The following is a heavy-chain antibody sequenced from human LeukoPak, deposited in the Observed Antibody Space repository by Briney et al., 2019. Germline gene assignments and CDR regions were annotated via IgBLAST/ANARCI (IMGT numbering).Heavy chain of an antibody. J-gene: IGHJ4*02. CDR1: GDSISNYY. CDR2: IYHSGFT. CDR3: AKGRTAAGPFDY. Sequence: SETLSLTCTVSGDSISNYYWSWIRQPPGKGLEWIGYIYHSGFTNYNPSLKSRVAISVDTSKNQFSLRLSSVTAADTAVYYCAKGRTAAGPFDYWGQGTLVTVSS. V-gene: IGHV4-59*08. D-gene: IGHD6-13*01.